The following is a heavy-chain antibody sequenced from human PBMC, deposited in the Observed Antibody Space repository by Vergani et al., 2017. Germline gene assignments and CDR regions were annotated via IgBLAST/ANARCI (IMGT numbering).Heavy chain of an antibody. V-gene: IGHV1-69*04. Sequence: QVQLVQSGAEVKKPGASVKVSCKASGYTFTSYYMHWVRQAPGQGLEWMGRIIPILGIANYAQKFQGRVTITADKSTSTAYMELSSLRSEDTAVYYCARVKGNMVRGVLLGAFDYWGQGTLVTVSS. CDR1: GYTFTSYY. D-gene: IGHD3-10*01. CDR2: IIPILGIA. J-gene: IGHJ4*02. CDR3: ARVKGNMVRGVLLGAFDY.